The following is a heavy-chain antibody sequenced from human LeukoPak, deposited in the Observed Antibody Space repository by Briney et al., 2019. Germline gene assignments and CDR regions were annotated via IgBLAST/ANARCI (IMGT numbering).Heavy chain of an antibody. CDR3: ARGTTDIVAEISDAFDI. D-gene: IGHD5-12*01. V-gene: IGHV3-30-3*01. J-gene: IGHJ3*02. CDR2: ISYDASNK. Sequence: PGRSLRLSCAASGFTFSAFAMHWARQAPGKGLEWVAAISYDASNKYYAVSVRGRFTISRDNSRNTLFLQMNSLRADDTAVYYCARGTTDIVAEISDAFDIWGQGTVDSVSS. CDR1: GFTFSAFA.